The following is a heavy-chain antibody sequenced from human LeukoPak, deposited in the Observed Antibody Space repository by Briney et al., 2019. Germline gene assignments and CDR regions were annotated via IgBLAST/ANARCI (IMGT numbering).Heavy chain of an antibody. V-gene: IGHV4-34*01. CDR3: AASPPAEDAFHI. Sequence: SESLSLTCAVYVGSFSGYYWGWIRQPPGKGLEWIGNTSHSASTNYNPSLTSRATISVYTSKNPSSLKLSSVTAADTAVYCCAASPPAEDAFHIWGQGTMVTVSS. J-gene: IGHJ3*02. CDR1: VGSFSGYY. CDR2: TSHSAST. D-gene: IGHD1-14*01.